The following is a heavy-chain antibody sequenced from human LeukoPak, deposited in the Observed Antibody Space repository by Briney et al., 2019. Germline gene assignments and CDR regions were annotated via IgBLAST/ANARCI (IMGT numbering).Heavy chain of an antibody. CDR2: IFYNGNT. CDR1: GGFISSSSYY. Sequence: SETLSLTCTVSGGFISSSSYYWGWIRQPPGKGLEWIGAIFYNGNTYYNPSLRSRVTISVDTSKNQFSLRLTSVTAADTAVYYCARKRGLFAVSFDPWGQGTLVTVSS. D-gene: IGHD1-1*01. CDR3: ARKRGLFAVSFDP. V-gene: IGHV4-39*01. J-gene: IGHJ5*02.